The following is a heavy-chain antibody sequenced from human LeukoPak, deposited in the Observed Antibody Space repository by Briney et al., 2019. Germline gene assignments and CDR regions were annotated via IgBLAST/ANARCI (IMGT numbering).Heavy chain of an antibody. CDR3: ARDLNYDSSGWDSEAFDI. Sequence: SETLSLTCTVSGGTIRNYYWSWIRQSAGRGLEWIGRIYSSGTTNYNPSFKSRVTMSVDTSKNQFSLKLSSVTAADTAVYYCARDLNYDSSGWDSEAFDIWGQGTMVTVSS. J-gene: IGHJ3*02. CDR2: IYSSGTT. CDR1: GGTIRNYY. V-gene: IGHV4-4*07. D-gene: IGHD3-22*01.